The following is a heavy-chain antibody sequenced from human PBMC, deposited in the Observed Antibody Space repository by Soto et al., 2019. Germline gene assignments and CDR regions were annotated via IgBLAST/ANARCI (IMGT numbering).Heavy chain of an antibody. CDR1: GYTFTGYF. CDR2: INPNSGDT. Sequence: GASVKVSCKASGYTFTGYFMHWVRQAPGQGLEWMGWINPNSGDTNYPQKFQGWVTMTRDTSINTAYMEVSRLSSDDTAVYYCATEVAGGMDVWGQGTTVTVSS. V-gene: IGHV1-2*04. J-gene: IGHJ6*02. CDR3: ATEVAGGMDV.